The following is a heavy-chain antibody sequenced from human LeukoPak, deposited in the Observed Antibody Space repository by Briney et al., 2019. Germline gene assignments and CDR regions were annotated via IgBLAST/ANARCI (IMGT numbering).Heavy chain of an antibody. V-gene: IGHV3-30*02. Sequence: GGSLRLSCAASGFTFNTYGMHWVRQAPGKGLEWVAFIRYDGSDKFYADSVQGRFTVSRDNSKNTVSLQMNSLRREDAAVYYCAKGGIQPWNYYFDYWGQGTQVTVSS. CDR3: AKGGIQPWNYYFDY. CDR2: IRYDGSDK. D-gene: IGHD1-7*01. CDR1: GFTFNTYG. J-gene: IGHJ4*02.